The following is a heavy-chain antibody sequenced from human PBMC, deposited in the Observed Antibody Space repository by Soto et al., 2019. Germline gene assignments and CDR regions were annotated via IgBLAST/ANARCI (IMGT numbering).Heavy chain of an antibody. Sequence: GGSLRLSCAASGFTFSSYAMHWVRQAPGKGLEWVAVISYDGSNKYYADSVKGRFTISRDNSKNTLYLQMNSLRAEDTAVYYCAKDYLGYSGYDPDAFDIWGQGTMVTVSS. J-gene: IGHJ3*02. CDR1: GFTFSSYA. V-gene: IGHV3-30-3*01. CDR2: ISYDGSNK. CDR3: AKDYLGYSGYDPDAFDI. D-gene: IGHD5-12*01.